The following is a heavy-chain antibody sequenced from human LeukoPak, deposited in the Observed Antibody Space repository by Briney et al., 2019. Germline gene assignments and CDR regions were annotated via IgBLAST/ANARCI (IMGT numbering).Heavy chain of an antibody. D-gene: IGHD3-16*01. CDR3: ARDPPGGVLDY. CDR1: GFTFSSYE. Sequence: PGGSLRLSCAASGFTFSSYEMNWVRQAPGKGLEWVSYISSSGSTIYYADSVKGRFTISRDNAKNSLYLQMNSLRAEDTAVYYCARDPPGGVLDYWGQGTLVTVSS. J-gene: IGHJ4*02. CDR2: ISSSGSTI. V-gene: IGHV3-48*03.